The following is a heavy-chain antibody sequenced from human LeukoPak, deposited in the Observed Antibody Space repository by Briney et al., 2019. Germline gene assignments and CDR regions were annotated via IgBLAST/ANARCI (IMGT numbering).Heavy chain of an antibody. CDR2: MNPNSGNT. CDR3: AIGVVIMYYFDY. J-gene: IGHJ4*02. V-gene: IGHV1-8*03. Sequence: ASVKVSRKASGYTFTSYDINWVRQATGQGLEWMGWMNPNSGNTGYAQKFQGRVTITRNTSISTAYMELSSLRSEDTAVYYCAIGVVIMYYFDYWGQGTLVTVSS. D-gene: IGHD3-3*01. CDR1: GYTFTSYD.